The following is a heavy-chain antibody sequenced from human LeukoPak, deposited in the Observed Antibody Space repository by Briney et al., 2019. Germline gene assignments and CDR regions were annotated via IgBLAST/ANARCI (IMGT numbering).Heavy chain of an antibody. D-gene: IGHD1-14*01. CDR3: AREWGTHDY. J-gene: IGHJ4*02. V-gene: IGHV3-53*01. CDR1: GFAVSSNY. CDR2: IYSGGST. Sequence: PGGSLRLSCAAPGFAVSSNYMSWVRQAPGKGLEWVSVIYSGGSTYYADSVKGRFTISRDNSKNTLYLQMNSLRAEDTAVYYCAREWGTHDYWGQGTLVTVSS.